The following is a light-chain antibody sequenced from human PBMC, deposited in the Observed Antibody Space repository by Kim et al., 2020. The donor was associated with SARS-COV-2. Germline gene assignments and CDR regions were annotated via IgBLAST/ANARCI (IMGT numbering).Light chain of an antibody. CDR2: QDS. CDR1: KFGDKY. Sequence: PGQKASITCAGDKFGDKYACWYQQKPGQAPGLVIYQDSKRPAGIPERFSGSNSGNTATLPISGTQAMDEADYYCQAWDSSTVVFGGGTQLTVL. J-gene: IGLJ2*01. CDR3: QAWDSSTVV. V-gene: IGLV3-1*01.